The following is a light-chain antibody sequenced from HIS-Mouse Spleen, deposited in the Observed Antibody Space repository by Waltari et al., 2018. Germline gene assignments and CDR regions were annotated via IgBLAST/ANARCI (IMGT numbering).Light chain of an antibody. J-gene: IGKJ2*01. Sequence: DIVMTQSPDSLAVSLGERATINCKSSQSVLYISNNKNYLAWYQQKPGQPPKLLIYWASTRESGVPDRFSGSGYGTDFTLTISSLQAEDVAVYYCQQYYSTPYTFGQGTKLEIK. CDR1: QSVLYISNNKNY. CDR3: QQYYSTPYT. CDR2: WAS. V-gene: IGKV4-1*01.